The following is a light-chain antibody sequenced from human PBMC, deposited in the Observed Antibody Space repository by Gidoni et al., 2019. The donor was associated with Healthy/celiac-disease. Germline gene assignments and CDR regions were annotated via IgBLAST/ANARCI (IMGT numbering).Light chain of an antibody. Sequence: EIVLTQSPATLSLSPGERATLSCRARQSVSSYLAWYQQKPGQAPRLLIYDASNRATGIPARFSGSGSGTDFTLTISSLEPEDFAVYYCQQRSNWVGTFGQGTKLEIK. CDR3: QQRSNWVGT. CDR2: DAS. V-gene: IGKV3-11*01. J-gene: IGKJ2*02. CDR1: QSVSSY.